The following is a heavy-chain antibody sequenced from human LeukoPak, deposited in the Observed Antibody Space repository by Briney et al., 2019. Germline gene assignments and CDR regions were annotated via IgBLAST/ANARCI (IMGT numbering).Heavy chain of an antibody. Sequence: GGSLRLSCAASGFTFSSYWMSWVRQAPGKGLAWVANINQDGSSIYYEDSVKGRFTISRFLQMNTLGAEDTAVYFCARLGPVNKDHYMDVGGKGTTVTIAS. CDR1: GFTFSSYW. J-gene: IGHJ6*03. D-gene: IGHD4-17*01. V-gene: IGHV3-7*01. CDR2: INQDGSSI. CDR3: ARLGPVNKDHYMDV.